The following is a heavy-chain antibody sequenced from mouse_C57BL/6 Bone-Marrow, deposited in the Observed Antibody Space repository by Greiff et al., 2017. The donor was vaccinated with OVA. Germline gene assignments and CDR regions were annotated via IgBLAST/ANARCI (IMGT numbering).Heavy chain of an antibody. CDR1: GYTFTSYW. CDR2: IYPGSGST. D-gene: IGHD1-1*01. Sequence: QVHVKQPGAELVKPGASVKMSCKASGYTFTSYWITWVKQRPGQGLEWIGDIYPGSGSTNYNEKFKSKATLTVDTSSSTAYMQLSSLTSEDSAVYYCARGYYYGRGFAYWGQGTLVTVSA. CDR3: ARGYYYGRGFAY. V-gene: IGHV1-55*01. J-gene: IGHJ3*01.